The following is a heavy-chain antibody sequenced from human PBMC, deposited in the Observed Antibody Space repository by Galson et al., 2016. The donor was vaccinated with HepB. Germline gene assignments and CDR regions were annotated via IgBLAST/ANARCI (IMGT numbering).Heavy chain of an antibody. CDR3: ARELRYYYYGMDV. CDR1: GFTFSSYG. V-gene: IGHV3-33*01. D-gene: IGHD4-17*01. J-gene: IGHJ6*02. Sequence: SLRLSCAASGFTFSSYGMHWVRLAPGKGLEWVAVIWHDGSNKYYADAVKGRFTVSRDNSKNTLYLQMNSLRAEDTAVYYCARELRYYYYGMDVWGQGTTVTVSS. CDR2: IWHDGSNK.